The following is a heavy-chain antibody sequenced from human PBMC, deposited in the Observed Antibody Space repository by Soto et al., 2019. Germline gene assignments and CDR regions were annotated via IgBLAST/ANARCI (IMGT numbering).Heavy chain of an antibody. V-gene: IGHV3-23*01. CDR1: GFTFSSYA. D-gene: IGHD3-22*01. CDR3: ARAHYYDSSGYYQS. J-gene: IGHJ5*02. Sequence: PGGSLRLSCAASGFTFSSYAMSWVRQAPGKGLEWVSAISGSGGSTSYAQKFQGRVTMTRDTSTSTVYMELSSLRSEDTAVYYCARAHYYDSSGYYQSWGQGTLVTVSS. CDR2: ISGSGGST.